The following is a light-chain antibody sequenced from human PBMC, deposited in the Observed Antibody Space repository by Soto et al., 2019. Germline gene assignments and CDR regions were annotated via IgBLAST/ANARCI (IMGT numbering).Light chain of an antibody. CDR3: SSYTTSNTRQIV. V-gene: IGLV2-14*03. CDR2: DVS. J-gene: IGLJ1*01. Sequence: QSALTQPPSASGSPGQSVTISCPGTSSDVGAHNFVSWHQQHPGKAPKFMIYDVSNRPSGVSNRFSGSKSGNTASLTISGLQAEDEADYYCSSYTTSNTRQIVFGTGTRSPS. CDR1: SSDVGAHNF.